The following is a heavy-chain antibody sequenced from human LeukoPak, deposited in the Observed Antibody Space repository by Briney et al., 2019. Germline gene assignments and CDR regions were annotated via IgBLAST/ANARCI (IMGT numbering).Heavy chain of an antibody. Sequence: GASVKVSCKASGYTFTGYYMHWVRQAPGQGLEWMGWINPNSGGTNYAQKFQGRVTMTRDTSISTAYMELSRLRSDDTAVYYCARECSSSEPYYFDYWGQRTLVTVSS. D-gene: IGHD6-13*01. CDR1: GYTFTGYY. CDR2: INPNSGGT. CDR3: ARECSSSEPYYFDY. V-gene: IGHV1-2*02. J-gene: IGHJ4*02.